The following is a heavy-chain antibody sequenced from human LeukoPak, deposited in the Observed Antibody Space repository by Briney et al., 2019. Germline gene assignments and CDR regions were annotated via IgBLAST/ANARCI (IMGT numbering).Heavy chain of an antibody. CDR1: GGSIRSYY. Sequence: PSETLSLTCTVSGGSIRSYYWSWIRQPPGKGLEWIGYISDSGSANYNPSLESRVTISVDTSKNQFSLKLSSVTAADTAIYYCARHSGIGLDSWGQGTLVAVSS. V-gene: IGHV4-59*08. CDR3: ARHSGIGLDS. J-gene: IGHJ4*02. CDR2: ISDSGSA. D-gene: IGHD3-10*01.